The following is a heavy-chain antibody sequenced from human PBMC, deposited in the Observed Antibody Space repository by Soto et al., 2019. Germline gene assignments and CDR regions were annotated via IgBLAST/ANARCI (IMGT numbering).Heavy chain of an antibody. CDR3: ARSPYSVSYLAYFNY. D-gene: IGHD1-26*01. CDR2: ISYDGSNK. V-gene: IGHV3-30*03. CDR1: GFTFSSYG. J-gene: IGHJ4*02. Sequence: SLRLSCAATGFTFSSYGMHWVRQAPGKGLEWVAVISYDGSNKHYADSVKGRFTISRDNSKNTLYLQMSSLRAEDTAVYYCARSPYSVSYLAYFNYWGQGTLVTVSS.